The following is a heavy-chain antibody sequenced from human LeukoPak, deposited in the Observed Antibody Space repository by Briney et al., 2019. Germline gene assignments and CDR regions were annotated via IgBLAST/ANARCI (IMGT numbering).Heavy chain of an antibody. Sequence: SETLSLTCAASGYSISSGYYWGWIRQPPGKGLEWIGSIYHSGSTYYNPSLKSRVTISVDTSKNQFSLKLSSVTAADTAVYYCARVGDSGYDFDYWGQGTLVTVSS. V-gene: IGHV4-38-2*01. D-gene: IGHD5-12*01. CDR2: IYHSGST. CDR3: ARVGDSGYDFDY. CDR1: GYSISSGYY. J-gene: IGHJ4*02.